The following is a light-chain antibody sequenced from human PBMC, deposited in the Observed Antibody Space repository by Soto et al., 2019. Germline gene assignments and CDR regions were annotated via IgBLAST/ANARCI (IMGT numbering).Light chain of an antibody. CDR2: AAS. CDR1: QGISSY. Sequence: AIRMTQSPSSFSASTGDIVSITCRASQGISSYLAWYQQKPGKAPKLLIYAASTLQSGVPSRFSGSGSGTDFTLTISSLQPDDFATYYCQQYNSYSWTFGQGTKVDIK. V-gene: IGKV1-8*01. CDR3: QQYNSYSWT. J-gene: IGKJ1*01.